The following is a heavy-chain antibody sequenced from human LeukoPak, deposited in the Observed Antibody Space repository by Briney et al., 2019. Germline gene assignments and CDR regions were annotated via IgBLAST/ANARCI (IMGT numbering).Heavy chain of an antibody. V-gene: IGHV4-39*01. CDR2: IYYSGST. CDR1: GGSISSSSYY. D-gene: IGHD4-17*01. J-gene: IGHJ5*02. Sequence: SDTLSHTCTVSGGSISSSSYYWGWIRQPPGKGLEWIGSIYYSGSTYYNLSLKSRVTISVDTSKNQFSLKLSSVTAADTAVYYCARQSVTTSGWFDPWGQGTLVTVSS. CDR3: ARQSVTTSGWFDP.